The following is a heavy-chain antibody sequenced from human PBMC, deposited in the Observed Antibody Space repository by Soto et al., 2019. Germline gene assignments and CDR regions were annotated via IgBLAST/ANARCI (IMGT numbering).Heavy chain of an antibody. CDR3: ARTGDSGYDSQPRYYYYYGMDV. V-gene: IGHV2-5*02. CDR2: IYWDDDK. J-gene: IGHJ6*02. D-gene: IGHD5-12*01. CDR1: GFSLSTSGVG. Sequence: SGPTLVNPTQTLTLTCTFSGFSLSTSGVGVGWIRQPPGKALEWLALIYWDDDKRYSPSLKSRLTITKDTSKNQVVLTMTNMDPVDTATYYCARTGDSGYDSQPRYYYYYGMDVWGQGT.